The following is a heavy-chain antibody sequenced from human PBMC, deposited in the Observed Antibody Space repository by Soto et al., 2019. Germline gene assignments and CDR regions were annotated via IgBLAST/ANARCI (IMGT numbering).Heavy chain of an antibody. D-gene: IGHD5-18*01. CDR1: GYTFTHYY. Sequence: ASVKVSCKASGYTFTHYYIHWVRQAPGQGLEWMGIINPNGGSTTYAQKFRAGFTMTRDTSTSTVYMELSSLRSEDSAVYYCATSVNSAVAFNYWGQGTLVTVSS. CDR3: ATSVNSAVAFNY. V-gene: IGHV1-46*01. J-gene: IGHJ4*02. CDR2: INPNGGST.